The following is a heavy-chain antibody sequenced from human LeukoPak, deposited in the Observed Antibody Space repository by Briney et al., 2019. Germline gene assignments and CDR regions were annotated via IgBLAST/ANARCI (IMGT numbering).Heavy chain of an antibody. D-gene: IGHD3-16*01. J-gene: IGHJ5*02. V-gene: IGHV3-48*01. Sequence: GGSLRLSCAASGFSFSSYSINWVRQAPGKGLEWVSYISPSSTVYYADSVQGRFTFSRDNAKNSLFLHTNSLRAEDMAVYYCARGNDESLHHWGQGTLVTVSS. CDR1: GFSFSSYS. CDR3: ARGNDESLHH. CDR2: ISPSSTV.